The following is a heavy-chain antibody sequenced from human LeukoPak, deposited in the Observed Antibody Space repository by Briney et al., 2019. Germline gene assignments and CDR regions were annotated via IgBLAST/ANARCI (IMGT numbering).Heavy chain of an antibody. J-gene: IGHJ4*02. CDR2: ISAYNGNT. D-gene: IGHD3-22*01. CDR3: ARFGLVVFPNFDY. V-gene: IGHV1-18*01. CDR1: RYTFTSYG. Sequence: GAPVKVSCKASRYTFTSYGISWVRQAPGQGLDWMGWISAYNGNTNYEQKLQGRVTMTTDTSTSTAYMELRSLRSDDTAVYYCARFGLVVFPNFDYWGQGTLITVSS.